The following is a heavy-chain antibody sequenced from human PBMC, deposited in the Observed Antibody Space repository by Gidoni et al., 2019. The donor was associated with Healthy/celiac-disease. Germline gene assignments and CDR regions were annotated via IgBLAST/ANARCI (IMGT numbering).Heavy chain of an antibody. Sequence: FSSYAMHWVRQAPGKGLEWVAVISYDGSNKYYADSVKGRFTISRDNSKNTLYLQMNSLRAEDTAVYYCARANSYGSGSYIWYFDLWGRGTLVTVSS. CDR1: FSSYA. CDR2: ISYDGSNK. D-gene: IGHD3-10*01. J-gene: IGHJ2*01. CDR3: ARANSYGSGSYIWYFDL. V-gene: IGHV3-30*04.